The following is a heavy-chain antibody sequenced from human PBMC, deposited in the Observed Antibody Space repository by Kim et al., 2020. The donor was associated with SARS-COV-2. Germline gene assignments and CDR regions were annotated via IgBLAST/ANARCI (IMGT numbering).Heavy chain of an antibody. Sequence: GGSLRLSCAASGFTFSSYWMSWVRQAPGKGLEWVANIKQDGSEKYYVDSVKGRFTISRDNAKNSLYLQMNSLRAEDTAVYYCARDVGYYDYIWGSYRSSGSDYWGQGTLVTVSS. CDR3: ARDVGYYDYIWGSYRSSGSDY. V-gene: IGHV3-7*01. CDR2: IKQDGSEK. CDR1: GFTFSSYW. D-gene: IGHD3-16*02. J-gene: IGHJ4*02.